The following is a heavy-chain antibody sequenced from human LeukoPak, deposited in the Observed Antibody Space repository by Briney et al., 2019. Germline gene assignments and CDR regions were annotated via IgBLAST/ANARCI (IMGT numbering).Heavy chain of an antibody. D-gene: IGHD1-20*01. CDR1: GGSISSSSYY. V-gene: IGHV4-39*02. CDR2: IYYSGST. J-gene: IGHJ4*02. Sequence: SETLSLTCAVSGGSISSSSYYWGWIRQPPGKGLEWIGSIYYSGSTHYNPSLKSRVTISIDTSKNQFSLQLNSVTPEDTAVYYCARDPRVSLAAYFDYWGQGNLVTVSS. CDR3: ARDPRVSLAAYFDY.